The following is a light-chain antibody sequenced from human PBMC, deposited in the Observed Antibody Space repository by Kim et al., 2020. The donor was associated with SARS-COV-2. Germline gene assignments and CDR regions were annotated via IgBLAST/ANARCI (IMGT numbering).Light chain of an antibody. CDR3: PSYDSSLSGYV. V-gene: IGLV1-40*01. CDR1: SSNIGAGYD. J-gene: IGLJ1*01. CDR2: GNS. Sequence: QRVTISCTGSSSNIGAGYDVHWYQQLPGTAPKLLIYGNSNRPSGVPDRFSGSKSGTSASLAITGLQAEDEADYYCPSYDSSLSGYVFGTGTKVTVL.